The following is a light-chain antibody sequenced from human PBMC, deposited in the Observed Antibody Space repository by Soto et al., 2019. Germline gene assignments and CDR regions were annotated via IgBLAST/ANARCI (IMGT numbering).Light chain of an antibody. Sequence: DIQLTQSPSSLSASVGDRVTITCRASQNVKTYLNWYQQKPGKVPKVLIYAASSLQSGVPSRFSGSGSGTDFTLTITNLQPEDFATYYCQHSHTADTFGQGTKLEIK. CDR1: QNVKTY. CDR2: AAS. V-gene: IGKV1-39*01. CDR3: QHSHTADT. J-gene: IGKJ2*01.